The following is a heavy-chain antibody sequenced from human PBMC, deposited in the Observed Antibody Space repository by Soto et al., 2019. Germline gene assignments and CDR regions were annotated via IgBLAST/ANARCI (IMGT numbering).Heavy chain of an antibody. D-gene: IGHD2-2*01. J-gene: IGHJ6*03. Sequence: EVQLVESGGGLVQPGRSLRLSCTASGFTFGDYAMSWFRQAPGKGLEWVGFIRSKAYGGTTEYAASVKGRFTISRDDSKSIAYLQMNSLKTEDTAVYYCTRAAEVVVPVAMVALDYYYYMDVWGKGTTVTVSS. CDR3: TRAAEVVVPVAMVALDYYYYMDV. CDR2: IRSKAYGGTT. CDR1: GFTFGDYA. V-gene: IGHV3-49*03.